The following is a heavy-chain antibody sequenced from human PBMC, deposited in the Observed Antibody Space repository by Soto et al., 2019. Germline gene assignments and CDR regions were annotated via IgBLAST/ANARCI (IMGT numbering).Heavy chain of an antibody. Sequence: QVQLVEYGGGVVQPGRSLRLSCAASGFTFSSYGMHWVRQAPGKGLEWVAVISYDGSNKYYADSVKGRFTISRDNSKNTLYLQMNSLRAEDTAVYYCAKDRQWLVLRSYFDYWGQGTLVTVSS. CDR2: ISYDGSNK. J-gene: IGHJ4*02. CDR3: AKDRQWLVLRSYFDY. CDR1: GFTFSSYG. D-gene: IGHD6-19*01. V-gene: IGHV3-30*18.